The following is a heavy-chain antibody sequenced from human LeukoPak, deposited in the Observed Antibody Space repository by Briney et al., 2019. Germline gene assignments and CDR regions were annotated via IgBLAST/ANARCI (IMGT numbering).Heavy chain of an antibody. CDR2: ISSYDGNT. CDR3: ARGGPPGRSGSYSDY. Sequence: ASVKVSCKASGYTFINYGITWVRQAPGQGLEWVGWISSYDGNTDYAQKFQGRVTMTTDTSTSAVYMEVRNLRSDDTAIYYCARGGPPGRSGSYSDYWGQGTLVTVSS. V-gene: IGHV1-18*04. D-gene: IGHD1-26*01. J-gene: IGHJ4*02. CDR1: GYTFINYG.